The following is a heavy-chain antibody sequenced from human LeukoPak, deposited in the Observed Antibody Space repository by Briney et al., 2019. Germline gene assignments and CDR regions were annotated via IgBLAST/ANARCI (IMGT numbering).Heavy chain of an antibody. CDR3: AMDYGDYRAFDY. CDR2: INAGNGNT. Sequence: ASVKVSCKASGYTFTSYSMHWVRQAPGQRLEWMGWINAGNGNTKYSQKFQGRVTITRDTSASTAYMELSSLRSEDTAVYYCAMDYGDYRAFDYWGQGTLVTVSS. J-gene: IGHJ4*02. V-gene: IGHV1-3*01. CDR1: GYTFTSYS. D-gene: IGHD4-17*01.